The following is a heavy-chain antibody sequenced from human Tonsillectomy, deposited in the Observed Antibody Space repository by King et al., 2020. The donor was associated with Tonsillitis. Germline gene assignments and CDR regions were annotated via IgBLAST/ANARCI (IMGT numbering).Heavy chain of an antibody. CDR3: TRDLRGNYYGSGSLRY. CDR1: GFTFGDYA. D-gene: IGHD3-10*01. J-gene: IGHJ4*02. V-gene: IGHV3-49*03. CDR2: IRSKAYGGTT. Sequence: QLVQSGGGLVQPGRSLRLSCTASGFTFGDYAMSWFRQAPGKGLEWVGFIRSKAYGGTTEYAASVKGRFTISRDDSKSIAYLQMNSLKTEDTAVYYCTRDLRGNYYGSGSLRYWGQGTLVTVSS.